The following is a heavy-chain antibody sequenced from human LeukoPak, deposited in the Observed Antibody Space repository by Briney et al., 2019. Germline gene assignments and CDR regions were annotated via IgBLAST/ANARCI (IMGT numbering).Heavy chain of an antibody. D-gene: IGHD3-10*01. CDR1: GGSISSGGYY. J-gene: IGHJ6*04. Sequence: SETLSLTCTVSGGSISSGGYYWSWIRQPPGKGLEWIGYIYYSGSTNYNPSLKSRVTISVDTPKNQFSLKLSSVTAADTAVYYCARAPPGGPTLNVWGKGTTVTVSS. CDR2: IYYSGST. CDR3: ARAPPGGPTLNV. V-gene: IGHV4-61*08.